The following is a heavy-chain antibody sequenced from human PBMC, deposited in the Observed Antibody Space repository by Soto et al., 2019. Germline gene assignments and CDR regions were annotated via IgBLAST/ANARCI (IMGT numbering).Heavy chain of an antibody. CDR3: ARDKYEYYDYVWGSYPKARWFDP. J-gene: IGHJ5*02. Sequence: GASVKVSCKASGGTFSSYAISWVRQAPGQGLEWMGGIIPIFGTANYTQKFQGRVTVTADESTSTAYMELSSLRSEDTAVYYCARDKYEYYDYVWGSYPKARWFDPWGQGTLVTVSS. D-gene: IGHD3-16*02. V-gene: IGHV1-69*13. CDR2: IIPIFGTA. CDR1: GGTFSSYA.